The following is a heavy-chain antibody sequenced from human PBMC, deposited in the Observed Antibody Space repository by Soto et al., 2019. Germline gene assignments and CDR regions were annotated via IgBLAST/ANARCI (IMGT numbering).Heavy chain of an antibody. Sequence: EVQLVESGGGLVKPGESLRLSCAVSGLTFSAAWMKWVRQAPGKGLEWVGRIKSKGGGETTDYAAPVQGRFTISRDDSKNTLYLQMNSLKTEDTAVYYCAHHGDFVDSMLSWGQGTLVSVSS. D-gene: IGHD3-16*01. CDR2: IKSKGGGETT. CDR1: GLTFSAAW. V-gene: IGHV3-15*07. J-gene: IGHJ5*02. CDR3: AHHGDFVDSMLS.